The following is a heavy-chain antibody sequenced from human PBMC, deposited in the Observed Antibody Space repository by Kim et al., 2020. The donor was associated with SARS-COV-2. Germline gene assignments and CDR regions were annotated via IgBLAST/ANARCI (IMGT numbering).Heavy chain of an antibody. V-gene: IGHV3-64*01. CDR1: GFTVSKFV. J-gene: IGHJ1*01. D-gene: IGHD2-21*02. Sequence: GGSLRLSCAASGFTVSKFVMQWVRQAPGKGLEYVSTISSSGSSTYYASSVKGRFTVSRDKSKNTVYLQMGSLGAEDMAVYYCARDSCGGGGDDCYRYFQ. CDR2: ISSSGSST. CDR3: ARDSCGGGGDDCYRYFQ.